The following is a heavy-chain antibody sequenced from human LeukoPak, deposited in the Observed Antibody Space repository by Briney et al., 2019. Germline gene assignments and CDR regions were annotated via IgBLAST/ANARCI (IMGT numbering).Heavy chain of an antibody. CDR1: GGSISSYY. Sequence: SETLSLTCTVSGGSISSYYWSWIRQPAGKGLEWIGRIYTSGSTNYNPSLKSRVTMSVGTSKNQFSLKLSSVTASDTAVYYCARNTYYYDSSGYYDPYYFDYWGQGTLVTVSS. CDR2: IYTSGST. CDR3: ARNTYYYDSSGYYDPYYFDY. V-gene: IGHV4-4*07. D-gene: IGHD3-22*01. J-gene: IGHJ4*02.